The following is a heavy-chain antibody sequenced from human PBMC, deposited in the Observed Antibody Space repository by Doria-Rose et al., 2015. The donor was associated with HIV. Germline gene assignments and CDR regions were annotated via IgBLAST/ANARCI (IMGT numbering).Heavy chain of an antibody. V-gene: IGHV2-26*01. CDR1: GVSLSSPGMG. D-gene: IGHD6-13*01. J-gene: IGHJ4*02. CDR3: ARRKSSRWYHKYYFDF. CDR2: IFSDDER. Sequence: SGPVLAKPTETLTLTCTVSGVSLSSPGMGVSWIRQPPGKALEWLANIFSDDERSYKTSLKSRLTISSGTSKSQVVLTMTDMAPVDTATYYCARRKSSRWYHKYYFDFWGQGTLVIVSA.